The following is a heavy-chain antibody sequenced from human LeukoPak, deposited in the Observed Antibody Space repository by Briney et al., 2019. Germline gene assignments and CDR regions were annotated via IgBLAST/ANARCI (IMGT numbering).Heavy chain of an antibody. CDR3: ARGPYDYVWGSYRYDRLGYYYYYMDV. V-gene: IGHV4-38-2*02. CDR1: GYSISSAYY. J-gene: IGHJ6*03. Sequence: PSETLSLTCSVSGYSISSAYYWGWIRQPPGKGLEWIGTMYHSGSTNYNPSLKSRVTISVDTSKNQFSLKLSSVTAADTAVYYCARGPYDYVWGSYRYDRLGYYYYYMDVWGKGTTVTVSS. D-gene: IGHD3-16*02. CDR2: MYHSGST.